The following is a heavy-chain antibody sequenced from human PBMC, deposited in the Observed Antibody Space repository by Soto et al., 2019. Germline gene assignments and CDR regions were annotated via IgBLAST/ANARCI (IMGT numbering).Heavy chain of an antibody. CDR2: INHSGST. V-gene: IGHV4-34*01. Sequence: SETLSLTCAVYGGSFSGYYWSWIRQPPGKGLEWIGEINHSGSTNYNPSLKSRVTISVDTSKNQFSLKLSSVTAADTAVYYCARTQKYYGSAYYKGDRNWFDPWGQGTLVTVSS. D-gene: IGHD3-10*01. J-gene: IGHJ5*02. CDR1: GGSFSGYY. CDR3: ARTQKYYGSAYYKGDRNWFDP.